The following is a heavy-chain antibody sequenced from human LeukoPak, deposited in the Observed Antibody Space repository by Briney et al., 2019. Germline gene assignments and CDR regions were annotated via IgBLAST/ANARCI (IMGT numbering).Heavy chain of an antibody. D-gene: IGHD2-2*01. Sequence: PGGSLRLSCAAPGFTFSGSAMHWVRQASGKGLEWVGRIRSKANSYATACAASVKGRFTISRDDSKNTAYLQMNSLKTEDTAVYYCTRGPVVVVPAAMPGYYYGMDVWGQGTTVTVSS. V-gene: IGHV3-73*01. CDR3: TRGPVVVVPAAMPGYYYGMDV. CDR2: IRSKANSYAT. J-gene: IGHJ6*02. CDR1: GFTFSGSA.